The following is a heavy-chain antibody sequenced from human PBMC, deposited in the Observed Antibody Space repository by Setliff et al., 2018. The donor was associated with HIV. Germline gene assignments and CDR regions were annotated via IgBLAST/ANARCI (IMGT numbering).Heavy chain of an antibody. D-gene: IGHD5-18*01. CDR3: ARTLRAAAMGYFDY. CDR1: GYSISSGYY. V-gene: IGHV4-38-2*01. Sequence: SSETLSLTCAVSGYSISSGYYWGWIRQPPGKGLEWIGSIHHSGSTYNNPSLKSRVTISVDTSKNQFSLKLTSVTAADTAVYYCARTLRAAAMGYFDYWGQGTLVTVSS. CDR2: IHHSGST. J-gene: IGHJ4*02.